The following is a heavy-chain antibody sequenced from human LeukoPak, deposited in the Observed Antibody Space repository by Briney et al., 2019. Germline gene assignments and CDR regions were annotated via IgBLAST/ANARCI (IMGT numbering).Heavy chain of an antibody. CDR1: GFTFSSYS. D-gene: IGHD3-22*01. J-gene: IGHJ3*02. V-gene: IGHV3-21*01. CDR2: ISSSSSYI. Sequence: PGGSLRLSCAASGFTFSSYSMNWVRQAPGKGLEWVSSISSSSSYIYYADSVKGRFTISRDNSKNTLYLQMNSLRAEDTAVYYCAREYFYDSSGYSDAFDIWGQGTMVTVSS. CDR3: AREYFYDSSGYSDAFDI.